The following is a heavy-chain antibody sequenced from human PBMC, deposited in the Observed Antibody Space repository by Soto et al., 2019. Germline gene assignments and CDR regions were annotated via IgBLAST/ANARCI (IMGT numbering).Heavy chain of an antibody. V-gene: IGHV5-51*01. J-gene: IGHJ3*02. CDR3: AKLSQLWLPGDAFDI. CDR1: GYSFTSYW. D-gene: IGHD5-18*01. Sequence: GESLKISCKGSGYSFTSYWIGWVRQMPGKGLEWMGVIYPGDSDARYSPSFQGQVTISADKSISTAYLQWSSLKASDTAMYYCAKLSQLWLPGDAFDIWGQGTMVT. CDR2: IYPGDSDA.